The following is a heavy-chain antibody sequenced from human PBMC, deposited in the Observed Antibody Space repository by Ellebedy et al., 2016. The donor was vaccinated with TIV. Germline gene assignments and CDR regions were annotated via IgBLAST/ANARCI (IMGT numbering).Heavy chain of an antibody. J-gene: IGHJ3*01. CDR2: RSYDGRTD. CDR3: ARGRRASLPRDDTFHL. V-gene: IGHV3-30*04. CDR1: GFIFNSYA. D-gene: IGHD3-16*02. Sequence: GESLKISXAASGFIFNSYAMHWVRQAPGKGLEWVALRSYDGRTDYYVDSVRGRFTISRDNSRNTLYLQMNSLRDDDTGVYYCARGRRASLPRDDTFHLWGQGTMVTVSS.